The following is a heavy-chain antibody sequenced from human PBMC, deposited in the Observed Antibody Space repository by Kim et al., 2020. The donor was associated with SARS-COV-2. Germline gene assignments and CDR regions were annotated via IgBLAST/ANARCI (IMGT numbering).Heavy chain of an antibody. V-gene: IGHV4-30-2*04. J-gene: IGHJ4*02. D-gene: IGHD3-22*01. Sequence: YNPSLKSRVTISVDTSKNQFSLKLSSVTAADTAVYYCARDYYDSSWEGDYWGQGTLVTVSS. CDR3: ARDYYDSSWEGDY.